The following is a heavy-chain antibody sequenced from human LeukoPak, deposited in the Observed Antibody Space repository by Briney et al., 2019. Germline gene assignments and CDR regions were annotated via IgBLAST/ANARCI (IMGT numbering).Heavy chain of an antibody. CDR2: VKQGGSER. V-gene: IGHV3-7*01. Sequence: PGGSLRLSCAASGFTFSSYWMAWVRQAPGKGLEWVANVKQGGSERYYVESVKGRLTISRDNAKNSLYLQMNSLRAEDTAVYYCARVPVDTTMVSHIDYWGQGTLVTVSS. CDR3: ARVPVDTTMVSHIDY. CDR1: GFTFSSYW. D-gene: IGHD5-18*01. J-gene: IGHJ4*02.